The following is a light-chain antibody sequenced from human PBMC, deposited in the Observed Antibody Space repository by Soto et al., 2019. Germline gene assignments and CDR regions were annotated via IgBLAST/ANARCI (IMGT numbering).Light chain of an antibody. V-gene: IGLV2-14*01. Sequence: QSALTQPASVSGSPGQSITISCTGTSSDIGYYNYVSWYQQHPGKAPKLMIYEVSNRPSGVSNRFSGSKSANTASLTISGLQAEDEADYHCSSYTTISTVVFGTGTKVTVL. CDR3: SSYTTISTVV. CDR2: EVS. J-gene: IGLJ1*01. CDR1: SSDIGYYNY.